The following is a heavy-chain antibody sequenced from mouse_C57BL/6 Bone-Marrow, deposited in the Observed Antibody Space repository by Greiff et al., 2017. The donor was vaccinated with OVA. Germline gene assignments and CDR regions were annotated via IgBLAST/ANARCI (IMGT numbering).Heavy chain of an antibody. CDR3: ARFDGYSHFDY. V-gene: IGHV1-55*01. Sequence: VQLQESGAELVKPGASVKMSCKASGYTFTSYWITWVKQRPGQGLEWIGDIYPGSGSTNYNEKFKSKATLTVDKSSSTAYMQLSSLTSEDSAVYYCARFDGYSHFDYWGQGTTLTVSS. D-gene: IGHD2-3*01. CDR2: IYPGSGST. J-gene: IGHJ2*01. CDR1: GYTFTSYW.